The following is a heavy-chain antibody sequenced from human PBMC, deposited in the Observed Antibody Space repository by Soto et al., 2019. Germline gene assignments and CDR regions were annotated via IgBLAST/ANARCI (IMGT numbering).Heavy chain of an antibody. CDR3: ARGVYDYWSGYYAGSGLDV. CDR1: GDSMSPFY. V-gene: IGHV4-59*13. D-gene: IGHD3-3*01. J-gene: IGHJ6*02. CDR2: IYYSGNT. Sequence: QVPLQESGPGLVRPSETLSLTCTVSGDSMSPFYWNWIRQSPGKGLEWIGYIYYSGNTNYNPSLKSRVAISVDTSKNQFYLKLSPVTAADTAVYYCARGVYDYWSGYYAGSGLDVWGQGTTVIVSS.